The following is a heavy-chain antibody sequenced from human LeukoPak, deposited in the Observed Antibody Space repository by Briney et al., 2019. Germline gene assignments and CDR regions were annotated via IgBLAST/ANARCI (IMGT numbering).Heavy chain of an antibody. J-gene: IGHJ4*02. Sequence: GASVKVSCKASGYTFTSYGIGWVRQAPGQGLEWMGWISAYNGNTNYAQKLQGRVTMTTDTSTSTAYMELRSLRSDDTAVYYCARGLPGGSTSCFFDYWGQGTLVTVSS. CDR2: ISAYNGNT. CDR1: GYTFTSYG. D-gene: IGHD2-2*01. V-gene: IGHV1-18*04. CDR3: ARGLPGGSTSCFFDY.